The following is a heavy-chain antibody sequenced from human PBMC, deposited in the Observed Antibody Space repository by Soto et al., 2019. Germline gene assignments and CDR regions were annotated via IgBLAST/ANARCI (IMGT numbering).Heavy chain of an antibody. CDR1: GFTFDDYA. Sequence: GGSLRLSCAASGFTFDDYAMHWVRQAPGKGLEWVSGITWNSSSIGYADSVKGRFTIARDNAKNSLYLQMNSLRAEDTALYYCAKETVRGQQLPPIAFDIWGQGTKVTVSS. CDR2: ITWNSSSI. CDR3: AKETVRGQQLPPIAFDI. J-gene: IGHJ3*02. V-gene: IGHV3-9*01. D-gene: IGHD6-13*01.